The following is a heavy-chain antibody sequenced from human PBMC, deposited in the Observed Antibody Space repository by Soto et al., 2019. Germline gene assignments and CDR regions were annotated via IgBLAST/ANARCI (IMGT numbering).Heavy chain of an antibody. CDR3: ARVEYTEAEDYPGMDV. CDR1: GDSVSSNSAG. CDR2: TFYRSKWCN. J-gene: IGHJ6*02. D-gene: IGHD2-2*02. V-gene: IGHV6-1*01. Sequence: SQTLSLTCVISGDSVSSNSAGWNWIRQSPSRGLEWLGRTFYRSKWCNDYAVSLKGRISINADTSKNQFSLQLNSVTPEDTAVYYGARVEYTEAEDYPGMDVGGPGATVSGPS.